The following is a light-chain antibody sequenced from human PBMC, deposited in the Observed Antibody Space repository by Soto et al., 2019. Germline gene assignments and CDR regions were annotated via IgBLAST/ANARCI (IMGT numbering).Light chain of an antibody. Sequence: DIQMTQSPSTLSASVGDRVTITCRASQSISSWLAWYQQKPGQAPRLLIYDASSRATGIPDRFSGGGSGTDFTLTISRLEPEDFAVYECQQFSSYPLTFGGGTKVDIK. J-gene: IGKJ4*01. CDR3: QQFSSYPLT. CDR2: DAS. V-gene: IGKV1-5*01. CDR1: QSISSW.